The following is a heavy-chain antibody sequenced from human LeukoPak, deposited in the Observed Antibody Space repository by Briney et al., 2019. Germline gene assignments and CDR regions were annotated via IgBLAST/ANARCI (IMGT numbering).Heavy chain of an antibody. V-gene: IGHV1-69*06. Sequence: ASVKVSCKASGGTFSSYAISWVRQAPGQGLEWMGGIIPIFGTANYAQKFQGRVTITADKSTSTAYMELSSLRSEDTAVYYCTGGDYYDSSAYYRPDIYYFDYWGQGTLVTVSS. CDR1: GGTFSSYA. CDR3: TGGDYYDSSAYYRPDIYYFDY. J-gene: IGHJ4*02. CDR2: IIPIFGTA. D-gene: IGHD3-22*01.